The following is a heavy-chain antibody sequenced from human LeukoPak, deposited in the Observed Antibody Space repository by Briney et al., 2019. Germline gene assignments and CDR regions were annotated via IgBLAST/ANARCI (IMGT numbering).Heavy chain of an antibody. CDR1: GGTFSSYA. Sequence: SVKVSCKASGGTFSSYAISWVRQAPGQGLEWMGRIIPIFGTANYAQKFQGRVTITTDESTSTAYMELSSLRSEDTAVYYCARAQSYYYDSSGYYPRWSSCYYYMDVWGKGTTVTVSS. J-gene: IGHJ6*03. CDR2: IIPIFGTA. CDR3: ARAQSYYYDSSGYYPRWSSCYYYMDV. V-gene: IGHV1-69*05. D-gene: IGHD3-22*01.